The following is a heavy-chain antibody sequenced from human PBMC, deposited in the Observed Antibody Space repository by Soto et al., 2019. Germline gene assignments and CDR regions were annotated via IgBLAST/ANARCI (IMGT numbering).Heavy chain of an antibody. Sequence: SETLSLTCAVSGDSISSSFWWSWVRQPPGKGLEWIGEIYHTESTVYNPSLKSRVTISVDKSKNQFSLNLGSVTATDTAVYYCARYDFGTFDYWGRGILVTVSS. CDR1: GDSISSSFW. D-gene: IGHD4-17*01. CDR2: IYHTEST. CDR3: ARYDFGTFDY. J-gene: IGHJ4*02. V-gene: IGHV4-4*02.